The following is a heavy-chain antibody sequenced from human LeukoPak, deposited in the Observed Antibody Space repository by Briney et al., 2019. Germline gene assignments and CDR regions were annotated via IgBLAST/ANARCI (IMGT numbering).Heavy chain of an antibody. J-gene: IGHJ4*02. CDR2: IKQDGRGE. CDR1: GFSISNYW. Sequence: GGSLRLSCAVSGFSISNYWMSWVRQAPGKGPEWVANIKQDGRGEFYVDSVKGRFTISRDSAKNSLYLQMISLRDEDTAVYYCVRDPLDFWGQGTLVTVSS. CDR3: VRDPLDF. V-gene: IGHV3-7*01.